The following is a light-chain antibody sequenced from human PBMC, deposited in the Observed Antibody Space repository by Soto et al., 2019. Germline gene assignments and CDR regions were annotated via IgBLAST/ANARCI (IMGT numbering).Light chain of an antibody. CDR2: DVS. V-gene: IGLV2-14*01. CDR3: SSCRSSSTLYV. Sequence: QSVLTQPASVSGSPGQSITISCTGTSSDVGAYSYVSWYQQHPGKAPKLMIYDVSNRPSGVSNRFSGSKSGNTASLTISGLQAEDEADYYCSSCRSSSTLYVFGTGTKVTVL. CDR1: SSDVGAYSY. J-gene: IGLJ1*01.